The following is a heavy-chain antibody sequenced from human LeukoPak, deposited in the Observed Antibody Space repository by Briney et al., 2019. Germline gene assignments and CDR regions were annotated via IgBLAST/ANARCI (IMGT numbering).Heavy chain of an antibody. CDR3: ARWGQTSGYYYVDN. V-gene: IGHV3-7*01. Sequence: TGGSLRLSCGASGFTLSSNWMTRVRQAPGRGLEWVASIKQDGSVKYYVDSVKGRFTISRDNARNSLSLQMNSLGVEDTAVYFCARWGQTSGYYYVDNWGQGTLVTVSS. D-gene: IGHD5-12*01. J-gene: IGHJ4*02. CDR1: GFTLSSNW. CDR2: IKQDGSVK.